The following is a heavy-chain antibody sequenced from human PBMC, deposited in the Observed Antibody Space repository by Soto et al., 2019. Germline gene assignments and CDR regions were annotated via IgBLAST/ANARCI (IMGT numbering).Heavy chain of an antibody. J-gene: IGHJ4*02. V-gene: IGHV4-39*01. CDR2: IYYSGST. CDR1: GGSISSSSYY. CDR3: ARLGYCSGGSCYDFGDY. Sequence: SETLSITCTVSGGSISSSSYYWGWIRQPPGKGLEWIGSIYYSGSTYYNPSLKSRVTISVDTSKNQFSLKLSSVTAADTAVYYCARLGYCSGGSCYDFGDYWGQGTLVTVSS. D-gene: IGHD2-15*01.